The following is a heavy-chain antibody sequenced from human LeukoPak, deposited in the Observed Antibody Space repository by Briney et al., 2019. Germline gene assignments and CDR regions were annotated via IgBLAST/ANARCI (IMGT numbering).Heavy chain of an antibody. CDR3: ARGDDSGYYDYFDY. CDR2: IGGSGGST. D-gene: IGHD3-22*01. Sequence: GGSLRLSCVASGFTFSSYAMSWVRQAPGKGLEWVSAIGGSGGSTYYAASVKGRFTISRDFSKNTVFLHMNSLRAEDTAMYYCARGDDSGYYDYFDYWGQGALVTVSS. CDR1: GFTFSSYA. V-gene: IGHV3-23*01. J-gene: IGHJ4*02.